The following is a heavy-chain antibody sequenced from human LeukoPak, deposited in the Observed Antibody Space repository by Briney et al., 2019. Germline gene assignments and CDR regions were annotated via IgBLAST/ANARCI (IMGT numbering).Heavy chain of an antibody. D-gene: IGHD4-17*01. CDR3: ARQLDYGDYHGWFDP. CDR1: GYFFADYW. CDR2: IYPGDSNI. Sequence: GESLKISCKGSGYFFADYWTAWVRQMPGKGLEWMGTIYPGDSNIRYSPSFQGQVTISADKSISTAYLQWSSLKASDTAMYYCARQLDYGDYHGWFDPWGQGTLVTVSS. J-gene: IGHJ5*02. V-gene: IGHV5-51*01.